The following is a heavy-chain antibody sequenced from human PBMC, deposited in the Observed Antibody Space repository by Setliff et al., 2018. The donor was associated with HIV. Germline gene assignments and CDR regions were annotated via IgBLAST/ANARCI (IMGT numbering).Heavy chain of an antibody. Sequence: GASLKISCETSGYSFTTHWIGWVRQMPGKGLAWMGVIYPGDSHTTYSPSFQGQVTISADKSISTAYLHWSTLKASDTAVYFCATDQNVRPRYYGMDVWGRGTTVTVSS. J-gene: IGHJ6*02. D-gene: IGHD2-15*01. CDR3: ATDQNVRPRYYGMDV. V-gene: IGHV5-51*01. CDR1: GYSFTTHW. CDR2: IYPGDSHT.